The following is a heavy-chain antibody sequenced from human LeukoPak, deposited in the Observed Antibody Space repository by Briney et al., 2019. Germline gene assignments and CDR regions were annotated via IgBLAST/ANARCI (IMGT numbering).Heavy chain of an antibody. CDR3: AEGYSYGFDY. D-gene: IGHD5-18*01. CDR1: GGSISSYY. J-gene: IGHJ4*02. Sequence: SGTLSLTCTVSGGSISSYYWSWIRQPPGKGLEWIGYIYYSGSTNYNPSLKSRVTISVDTSKNQFSLKLSSVTAADTAVYYCAEGYSYGFDYWGQGTLVTVSS. CDR2: IYYSGST. V-gene: IGHV4-59*01.